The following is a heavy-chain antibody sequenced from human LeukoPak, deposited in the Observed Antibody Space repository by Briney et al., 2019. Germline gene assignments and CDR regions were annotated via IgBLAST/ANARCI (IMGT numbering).Heavy chain of an antibody. CDR3: AKAGGGQWGPPIVAGDY. J-gene: IGHJ4*02. CDR1: GFTFSSYA. D-gene: IGHD5-12*01. Sequence: GGSLRLSCAAAGFTFSSYAMSCVRQAPGKGLEWVSAISGSGGSTYYADSVKGRFTISRDSSKNTLYLQMNSLRAEDTAVYYCAKAGGGQWGPPIVAGDYWGQGTLVTVSS. V-gene: IGHV3-23*01. CDR2: ISGSGGST.